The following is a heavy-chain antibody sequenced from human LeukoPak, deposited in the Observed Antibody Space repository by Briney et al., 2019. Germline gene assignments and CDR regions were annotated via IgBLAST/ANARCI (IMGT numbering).Heavy chain of an antibody. Sequence: SGGSLRLSCTASGFTFSIYGMNWVRQAPGKGLEWVSGITGSGGGTYYADSVKGRFTISRDNSKNTLYLQMNSLKADDTAVYYCAQDGRMARFWGQGTLVTVSS. D-gene: IGHD5-24*01. V-gene: IGHV3-23*01. CDR3: AQDGRMARF. CDR2: ITGSGGGT. CDR1: GFTFSIYG. J-gene: IGHJ4*02.